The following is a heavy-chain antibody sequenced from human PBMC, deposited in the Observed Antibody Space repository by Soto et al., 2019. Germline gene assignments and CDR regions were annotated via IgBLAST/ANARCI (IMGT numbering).Heavy chain of an antibody. V-gene: IGHV4-61*01. J-gene: IGHJ6*02. Sequence: SETLSLTCTVSGGSVSSGSYYWSWIRQPPGKGLEWIGYIYYSGSTNYNPSLKSRVTISVDTSKNQFSLKLSSVTAADTAVYYCARDESYAYYYYGMDVWGQGTTVTVSS. CDR3: ARDESYAYYYYGMDV. CDR2: IYYSGST. D-gene: IGHD4-17*01. CDR1: GGSVSSGSYY.